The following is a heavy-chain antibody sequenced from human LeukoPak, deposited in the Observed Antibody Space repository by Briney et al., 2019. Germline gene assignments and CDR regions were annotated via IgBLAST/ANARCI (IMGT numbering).Heavy chain of an antibody. J-gene: IGHJ3*02. V-gene: IGHV4-4*02. D-gene: IGHD3-22*01. CDR2: IYHSGST. CDR3: AREVVGYDSSGPQGARAFDI. CDR1: GGSISSSNW. Sequence: SETLSLTCTVSGGSISSSNWWSWVRQPPGKGLEWIGEIYHSGSTNYNPSLKSRVTISVDKSKNQFSLKLSSVTAADTAVYYCAREVVGYDSSGPQGARAFDIWGQGTMVTVSS.